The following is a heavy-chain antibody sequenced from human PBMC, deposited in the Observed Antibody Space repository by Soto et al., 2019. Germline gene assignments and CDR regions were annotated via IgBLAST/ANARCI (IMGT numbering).Heavy chain of an antibody. CDR3: AKGRGGGTYQFVY. Sequence: EVQLLESGGGLVQPGGSLRLSCAASGFSFISYAMSWVRQAPGKGLEWVSATSGRGGSTYYADSVKGRFTISRDNSKNTLYLQMNSLRAEDTAVYYCAKGRGGGTYQFVYWGQGTLVTVSS. D-gene: IGHD1-26*01. V-gene: IGHV3-23*01. J-gene: IGHJ4*02. CDR2: TSGRGGST. CDR1: GFSFISYA.